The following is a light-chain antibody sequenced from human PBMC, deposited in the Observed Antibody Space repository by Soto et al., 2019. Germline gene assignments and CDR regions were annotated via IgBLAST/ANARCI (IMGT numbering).Light chain of an antibody. J-gene: IGKJ1*01. Sequence: EIVLTQSPGTLSLSPGERATLSCRTSQSVSSNYLAWYQQKPGQAPRILIYGASNRATRIPDRFSGSGSGTDFTVNISRLEPEDFAVYYCQQYGRSMWTFGQGTKVEIK. V-gene: IGKV3-20*01. CDR3: QQYGRSMWT. CDR2: GAS. CDR1: QSVSSNY.